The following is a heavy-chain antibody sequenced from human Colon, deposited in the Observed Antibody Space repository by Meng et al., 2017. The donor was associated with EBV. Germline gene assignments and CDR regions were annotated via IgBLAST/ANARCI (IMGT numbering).Heavy chain of an antibody. V-gene: IGHV4-34*01. CDR3: RNAFCSAEAGCSDQ. D-gene: IGHD3-3*01. CDR2: INESGST. J-gene: IGHJ4*02. CDR1: GGSFSNSY. Sequence: QVQLQQWGAGLLKPSETLSITCADYGGSFSNSYWSWIRQTPGKRLEWIGEINESGSTKYNPSLKSRVTILMDTSKNQFSLRLSSVTAADTAVYYCRNAFCSAEAGCSDQWGQGTLVTVSS.